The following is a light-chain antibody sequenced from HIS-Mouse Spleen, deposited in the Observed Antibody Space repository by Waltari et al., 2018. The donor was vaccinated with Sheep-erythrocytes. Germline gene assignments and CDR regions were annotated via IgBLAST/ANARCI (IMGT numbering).Light chain of an antibody. J-gene: IGLJ2*01. CDR1: SSDVGGYNY. Sequence: QSALTQPRSVSGSPGQSVTISCTGTSSDVGGYNYVSWYQQHPGKAHKLMIYDVSKRPSGVPDRFSGAKSGHTASLTISGLQAEDEADYYCCSYAGSYTFVVFGGGTKLTVL. CDR3: CSYAGSYTFVV. CDR2: DVS. V-gene: IGLV2-11*02.